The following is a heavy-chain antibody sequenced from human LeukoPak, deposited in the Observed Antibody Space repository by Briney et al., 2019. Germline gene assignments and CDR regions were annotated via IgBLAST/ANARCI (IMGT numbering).Heavy chain of an antibody. CDR1: GFIFRSYG. J-gene: IGHJ5*02. V-gene: IGHV3-30*02. D-gene: IGHD3-3*01. CDR3: AKDWSGDYNWSDP. CDR2: IYPDGNNK. Sequence: GGSLRLSCGASGFIFRSYGMHWVRQAPGKGLEWVACIYPDGNNKDYADSVKGRFIISRDNSKNTLFLQMNSLRPEDTAVYYCAKDWSGDYNWSDPWGQGTLVIVSS.